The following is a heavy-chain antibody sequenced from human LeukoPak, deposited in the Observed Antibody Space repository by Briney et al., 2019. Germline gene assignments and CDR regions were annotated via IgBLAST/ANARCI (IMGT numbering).Heavy chain of an antibody. CDR3: ARLRYCGGGSCYGMDV. J-gene: IGHJ6*02. CDR1: GYSFISYW. V-gene: IGHV5-51*01. Sequence: GESLKISCKGSGYSFISYWIGWVRQIPGKGLEWMGIIYPGDSDTRYSPSFQGQVTISADKSISTAYLQWSSLKASDTAMYYCARLRYCGGGSCYGMDVWGQGTLVTVSS. D-gene: IGHD2-15*01. CDR2: IYPGDSDT.